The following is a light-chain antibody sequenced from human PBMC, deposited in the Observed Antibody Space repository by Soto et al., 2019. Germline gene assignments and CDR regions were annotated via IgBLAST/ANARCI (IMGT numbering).Light chain of an antibody. CDR1: QSVSSTY. Sequence: EIVLTQSPGTLSLSPGERATLSCRASQSVSSTYLAWYQRKPGQAPRLLIYGTSRRATGIPDRFSGSGSGTDFTLTISRLEPEDSAVYYCQQYGNSPPVYTFGQGTKLEIK. CDR3: QQYGNSPPVYT. V-gene: IGKV3-20*01. CDR2: GTS. J-gene: IGKJ2*01.